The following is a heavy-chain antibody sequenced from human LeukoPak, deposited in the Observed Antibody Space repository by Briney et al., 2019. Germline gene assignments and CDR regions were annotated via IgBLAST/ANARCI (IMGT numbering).Heavy chain of an antibody. CDR3: ARPPSRYCSGRSCYGKGMDV. J-gene: IGHJ6*02. CDR1: GFTVSSNY. D-gene: IGHD2-15*01. Sequence: GGSLRLSCAASGFTVSSNYMSWVRQAPGKGLEWASVIYSGGSTYYADSVKGRFTISRDNSKNTLYLQMNSLRAEDTAVYYCARPPSRYCSGRSCYGKGMDVWGQGTTVTVSS. CDR2: IYSGGST. V-gene: IGHV3-66*04.